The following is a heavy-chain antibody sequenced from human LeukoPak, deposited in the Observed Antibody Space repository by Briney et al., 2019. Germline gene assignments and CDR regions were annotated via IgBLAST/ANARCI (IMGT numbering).Heavy chain of an antibody. J-gene: IGHJ4*02. Sequence: GGSLRLSCAASGFTFSNAWMSWVRQAPGKGLEWVGRIKSRTDGGTTDYAAPVKGRFTISRDDSKNTLYLQMNSLKTEDTAVYYCTTWLGSGWPFDYWGQGTLVTVSS. CDR3: TTWLGSGWPFDY. CDR2: IKSRTDGGTT. CDR1: GFTFSNAW. V-gene: IGHV3-15*01. D-gene: IGHD6-19*01.